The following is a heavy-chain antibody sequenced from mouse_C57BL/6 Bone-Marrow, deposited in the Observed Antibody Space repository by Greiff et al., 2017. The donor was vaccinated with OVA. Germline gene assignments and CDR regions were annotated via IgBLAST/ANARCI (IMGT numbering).Heavy chain of an antibody. J-gene: IGHJ4*01. V-gene: IGHV1-55*01. CDR1: GYTFTSYW. CDR2: IYPGSGST. D-gene: IGHD1-1*01. Sequence: VQLQQPGAELVKPGASVKMSCKASGYTFTSYWITWVKQRPGQGLEWIGDIYPGSGSTNYNEKFKSKATLTVDTSSSTAYMQLSSLTSEDSAVYYCARARGSSYYAMDYWGQGTSVTVSS. CDR3: ARARGSSYYAMDY.